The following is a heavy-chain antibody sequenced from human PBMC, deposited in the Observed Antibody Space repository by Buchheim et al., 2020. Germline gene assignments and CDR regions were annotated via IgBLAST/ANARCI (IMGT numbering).Heavy chain of an antibody. CDR2: ISGSGGSK. D-gene: IGHD6-13*01. V-gene: IGHV3-23*01. CDR3: AKDLVLAAAGTSYYYGMDV. J-gene: IGHJ6*02. Sequence: EVQLLESGGGLVQPGGSLRLSCAASGFTFSSYAMSWVRQAPGKGLEWVSAISGSGGSKYYADSVKGRFTISRDNSKNKLYLQMNSLRAENTAVYYCAKDLVLAAAGTSYYYGMDVWGQGTT. CDR1: GFTFSSYA.